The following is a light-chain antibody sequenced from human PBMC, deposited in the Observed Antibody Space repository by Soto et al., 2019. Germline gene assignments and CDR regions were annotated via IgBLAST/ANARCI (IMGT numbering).Light chain of an antibody. Sequence: QSALTQPASVSGSPGQSITISCTGTSSDVGSYNLASWYQQHPGKAPKLIISEGSERPSGVSTRFSGSKSGNTASLTISGLQAEDEADYYCCSFARGSSYVFGTGTKVTVL. J-gene: IGLJ1*01. CDR2: EGS. CDR1: SSDVGSYNL. CDR3: CSFARGSSYV. V-gene: IGLV2-23*01.